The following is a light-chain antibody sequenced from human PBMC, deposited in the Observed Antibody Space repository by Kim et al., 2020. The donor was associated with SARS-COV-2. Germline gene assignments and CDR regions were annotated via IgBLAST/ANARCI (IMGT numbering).Light chain of an antibody. J-gene: IGKJ1*01. CDR2: DAS. CDR3: QQSYSALLWT. CDR1: QSIRSY. Sequence: SIGDRVTITCRASQSIRSYLNWYQQKSGKAPKLLIYDASTLQSGVPSRFSGSGSATDFTLTISSLQPEDFATYYCQQSYSALLWTFGQGTKVDIK. V-gene: IGKV1-39*01.